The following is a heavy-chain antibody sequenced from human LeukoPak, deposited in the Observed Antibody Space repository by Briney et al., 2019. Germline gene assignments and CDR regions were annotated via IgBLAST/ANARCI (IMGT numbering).Heavy chain of an antibody. V-gene: IGHV4-39*01. J-gene: IGHJ4*02. CDR2: IYYSGST. Sequence: KPSETLSLTCAVSGGSISSSTSYWGWIRQPPGKGLEWIGRIYYSGSTFYNPSLKSRVTISVDTSKNQFSLRLSSVTAADTAVYYCARHGSTDYFAYWGQGTLVTVSS. CDR1: GGSISSSTSY. CDR3: ARHGSTDYFAY. D-gene: IGHD2-2*03.